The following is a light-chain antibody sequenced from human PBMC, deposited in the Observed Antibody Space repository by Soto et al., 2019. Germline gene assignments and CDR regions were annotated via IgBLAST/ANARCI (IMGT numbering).Light chain of an antibody. CDR1: SSDVGDYNY. V-gene: IGLV2-14*01. CDR2: DVS. Sequence: QSVLTQPASVSGSPGQSITISCTGTSSDVGDYNYVSWYQQHPGKAPKFMIYDVSIRPSGVSNRFSGSKSGNTASLTISGLQAEDEADYYCSSYTSSSRYVFGTGTKATVL. J-gene: IGLJ1*01. CDR3: SSYTSSSRYV.